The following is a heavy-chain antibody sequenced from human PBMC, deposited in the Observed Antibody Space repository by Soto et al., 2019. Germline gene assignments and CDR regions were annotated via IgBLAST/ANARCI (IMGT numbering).Heavy chain of an antibody. J-gene: IGHJ3*02. V-gene: IGHV1-24*01. Sequence: ASVKVSCKVSGYALTELSMHWVRQAPGKGLEWMGSFHPEDGEIIYAQKFQGRVTMTADTSTDTAFMDLSSLRSEDTAVYYCASDLLSTSRGFDIWGQGTMVTVSS. CDR2: FHPEDGEI. CDR1: GYALTELS. D-gene: IGHD3-16*01. CDR3: ASDLLSTSRGFDI.